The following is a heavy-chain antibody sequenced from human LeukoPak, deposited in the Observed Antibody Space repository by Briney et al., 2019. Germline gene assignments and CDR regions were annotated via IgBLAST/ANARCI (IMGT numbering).Heavy chain of an antibody. CDR1: GYTFTSYG. CDR2: ISAYNGNT. Sequence: AASVKVSCKASGYTFTSYGISWVRQAPGQGLEGMGWISAYNGNTNYAQKLQGRVTMTTDTSTSTAYMELRSLRSDDTAVYYCARDVPPGREYQLLFDYWGQGTLVTVSS. V-gene: IGHV1-18*01. J-gene: IGHJ4*02. CDR3: ARDVPPGREYQLLFDY. D-gene: IGHD2-2*01.